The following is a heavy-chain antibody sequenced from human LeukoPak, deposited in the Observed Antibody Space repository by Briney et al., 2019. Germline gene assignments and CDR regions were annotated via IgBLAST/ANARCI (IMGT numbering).Heavy chain of an antibody. D-gene: IGHD7-27*01. CDR2: INSDGSST. CDR1: GFTFSSYG. J-gene: IGHJ4*02. Sequence: GGSLRLXCAASGFTFSSYGMHWVRQAPGKGLVWVSRINSDGSSTSYADSVKGRFTISRDNAKNTLYLQMNTLRAEDTAVYYCVSIPGDWGQGILVTVSS. CDR3: VSIPGD. V-gene: IGHV3-74*01.